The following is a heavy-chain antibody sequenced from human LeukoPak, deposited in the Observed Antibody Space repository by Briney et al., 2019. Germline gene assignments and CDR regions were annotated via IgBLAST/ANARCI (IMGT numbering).Heavy chain of an antibody. CDR3: ATRRDGYTYFDY. CDR2: IHFSGNT. V-gene: IGHV4-39*01. Sequence: PSETLSLTYTVSGDSISSSSYFWGWIRQPPGKGLKWIGHIHFSGNTYYIPSLKSRLTMSVDTSKNQFSLNLSSVTAADAAVYYCATRRDGYTYFDYWGQGTLVSVSS. D-gene: IGHD5-24*01. CDR1: GDSISSSSYF. J-gene: IGHJ4*02.